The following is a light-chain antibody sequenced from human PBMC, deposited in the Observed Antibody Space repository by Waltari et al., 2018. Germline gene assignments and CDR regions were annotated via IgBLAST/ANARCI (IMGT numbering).Light chain of an antibody. CDR1: QSICSW. V-gene: IGKV1-5*03. CDR2: EAT. CDR3: QRYNSYPIT. J-gene: IGKJ3*01. Sequence: DIQMTQSPSTLSASVGDRVTNTCRASQSICSWLDWYQQKPGKAPKLLIYEATRLESGVPSRFSASGSGTEFTLTISSLQPDDFATYYCQRYNSYPITFGPGTKVDI.